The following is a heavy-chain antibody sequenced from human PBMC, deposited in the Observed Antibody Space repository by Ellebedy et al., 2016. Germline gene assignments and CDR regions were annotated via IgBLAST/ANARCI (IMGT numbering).Heavy chain of an antibody. CDR3: AKPPAGILTGFYPEAAFDI. V-gene: IGHV3-23*01. J-gene: IGHJ3*02. CDR2: ISGGGSST. D-gene: IGHD3-9*01. CDR1: EFSFINYA. Sequence: GESLKISCAASEFSFINYAMTWVRQPPGKGLEWVSTISGGGSSTSYADSVKGRFTTSRDNSRNTLYLQMNSLRAEDTALYYCAKPPAGILTGFYPEAAFDIWGQGTMVTVSP.